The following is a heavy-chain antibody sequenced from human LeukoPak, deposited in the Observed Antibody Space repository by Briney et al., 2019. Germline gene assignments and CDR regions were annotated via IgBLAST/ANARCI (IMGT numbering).Heavy chain of an antibody. V-gene: IGHV3-30*18. CDR2: ISYDGSNK. D-gene: IGHD2-15*01. CDR1: GFTFSSYG. Sequence: GGTLRLSCAASGFTFSSYGMHWVRQAPGKGLEWVAVISYDGSNKHYADSVKGRFTISRDNSKNTLYLQMNSMRAEDTAVYYCAKDQGGLGYCSGGSCYYTPYYYYYYMDVWGKGTTVTVSS. J-gene: IGHJ6*03. CDR3: AKDQGGLGYCSGGSCYYTPYYYYYYMDV.